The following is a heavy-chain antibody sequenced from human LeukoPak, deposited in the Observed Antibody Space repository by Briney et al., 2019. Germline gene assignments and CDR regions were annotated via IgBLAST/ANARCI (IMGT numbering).Heavy chain of an antibody. D-gene: IGHD6-19*01. CDR2: ISSSSAYA. V-gene: IGHV3-11*06. CDR1: GLNLIDYY. J-gene: IGHJ4*02. Sequence: PGGSLRLSCASSGLNLIDYYMSWIRQAPGKGLEWVSYISSSSAYAKYADSVKGRFTISRDNAKNSLYLQMNSLRAEDTAVYYCARDRGGSGWYDYWGQGTLVTVSS. CDR3: ARDRGGSGWYDY.